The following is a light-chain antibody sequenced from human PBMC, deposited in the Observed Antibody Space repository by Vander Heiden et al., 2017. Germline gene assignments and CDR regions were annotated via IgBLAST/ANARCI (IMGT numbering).Light chain of an antibody. CDR3: LIWHTSAWV. CDR2: YNSDSDK. J-gene: IGLJ3*02. CDR1: SDINVGTYR. Sequence: QAVLTQPPSLSASPGASASPTCTLRSDINVGTYRIYWYQQKPGSPPQYPLRYNSDSDKQQGSGVPSRFSGSKDASANAGILLISGLQSEDEADYYCLIWHTSAWVFGGGTKLTVL. V-gene: IGLV5-45*01.